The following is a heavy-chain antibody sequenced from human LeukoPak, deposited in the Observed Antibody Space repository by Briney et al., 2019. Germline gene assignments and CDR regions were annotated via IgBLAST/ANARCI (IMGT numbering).Heavy chain of an antibody. CDR2: ISSSSSYI. Sequence: TGGSLRLSCAASGFSFSSYSMNWVRQAPGKGLEWVSSISSSSSYIYYADSVKGRFTISRDNAKNSLYLQMNSLRAEDTAVYYCARPTPTWGSGPDYWGQGTLVTVSS. J-gene: IGHJ4*02. D-gene: IGHD7-27*01. CDR1: GFSFSSYS. CDR3: ARPTPTWGSGPDY. V-gene: IGHV3-21*01.